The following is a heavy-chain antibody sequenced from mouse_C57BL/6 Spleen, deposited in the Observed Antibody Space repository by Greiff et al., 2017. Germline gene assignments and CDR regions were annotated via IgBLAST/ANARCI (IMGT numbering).Heavy chain of an antibody. D-gene: IGHD1-1*01. CDR2: IDPETGGT. V-gene: IGHV1-15*01. CDR3: TKRGASGSTHYFYY. CDR1: GYTFTDYE. J-gene: IGHJ2*01. Sequence: QVQLQQSGAELVRPGASVTLSCKASGYTFTDYEMHWVKQTPVHGLEWIGAIDPETGGTAYNQKFKGKAILTADKSSSTAYMELRSLTSEDSAVSYCTKRGASGSTHYFYYWGQGTTLTVSS.